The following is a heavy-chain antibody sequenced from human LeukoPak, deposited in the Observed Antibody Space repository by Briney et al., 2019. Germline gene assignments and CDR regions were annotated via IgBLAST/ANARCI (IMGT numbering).Heavy chain of an antibody. V-gene: IGHV1-69*13. CDR2: IIPIFGTA. Sequence: SVKVSCKASGGTFSSYAISWVRQAPGQGLEWMGGIIPIFGTANYAQKFQGKVTITADESTNTAYMELSSLRSEDTAVYYCVRGWDYDSGGRPTAYVYWGQGTLVSVSS. CDR3: VRGWDYDSGGRPTAYVY. CDR1: GGTFSSYA. D-gene: IGHD3-22*01. J-gene: IGHJ4*02.